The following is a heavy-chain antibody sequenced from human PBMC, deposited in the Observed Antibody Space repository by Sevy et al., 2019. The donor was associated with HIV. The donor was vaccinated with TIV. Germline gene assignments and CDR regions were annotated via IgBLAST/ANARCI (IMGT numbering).Heavy chain of an antibody. D-gene: IGHD5-18*01. CDR2: ICYDGSNK. V-gene: IGHV3-33*01. CDR1: GFTLSSYG. Sequence: GGSLRLSCAASGFTLSSYGIHWVRKAPGKGLEWVAVICYDGSNKYYADSVKGRFTISRDNSKNTLYLEMNSLRAEDTAAYYCARDFSDVDIAMVDDAFDIWGQGITVTVSS. J-gene: IGHJ3*02. CDR3: ARDFSDVDIAMVDDAFDI.